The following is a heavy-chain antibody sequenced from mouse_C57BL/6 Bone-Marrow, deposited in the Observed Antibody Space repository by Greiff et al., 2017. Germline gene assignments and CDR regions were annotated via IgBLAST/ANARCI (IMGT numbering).Heavy chain of an antibody. CDR3: TANAY. Sequence: QVQLQQSGAELVRPGASVTLSCKASGYTFTDYEMHWVKQTPVHGLEWIGAIAPETGGNAYNQKFKGKAILTADKSSSTAYIELRSLTSEYSAVYYCTANAYWGQGTTLPVSS. J-gene: IGHJ2*01. CDR1: GYTFTDYE. CDR2: IAPETGGN. V-gene: IGHV1-15*01. D-gene: IGHD1-2*01.